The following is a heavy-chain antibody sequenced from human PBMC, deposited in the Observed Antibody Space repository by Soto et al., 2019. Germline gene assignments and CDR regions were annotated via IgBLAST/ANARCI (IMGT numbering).Heavy chain of an antibody. CDR3: ARVWDSGYDYPLDAFDI. V-gene: IGHV1-18*01. Sequence: QVQLVQSGAEVKKPGASVKVTCKASGYTFTSYGISWVRQAPGQGLEWMGWISAYNGNTNYAQKLQGRVTMTTDTSTSTAYMELRSLRSDDTAVYYCARVWDSGYDYPLDAFDIWGQGTMVTVSS. CDR2: ISAYNGNT. J-gene: IGHJ3*02. CDR1: GYTFTSYG. D-gene: IGHD5-12*01.